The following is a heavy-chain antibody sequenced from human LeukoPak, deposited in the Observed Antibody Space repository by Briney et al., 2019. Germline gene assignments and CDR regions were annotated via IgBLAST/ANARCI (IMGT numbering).Heavy chain of an antibody. CDR1: GFTFSSYV. J-gene: IGHJ5*02. CDR2: ISHDGSTK. V-gene: IGHV3-30*18. D-gene: IGHD1-26*01. CDR3: AKKYSTGLDP. Sequence: GGSLRLSCAASGFTFSSYVMHWVRQAPGKGLEWVAVISHDGSTKYYADSVKGRFTISRDNSKNTLYLQMNSLRAEDTAVYYCAKKYSTGLDPWGQGTLVTVSS.